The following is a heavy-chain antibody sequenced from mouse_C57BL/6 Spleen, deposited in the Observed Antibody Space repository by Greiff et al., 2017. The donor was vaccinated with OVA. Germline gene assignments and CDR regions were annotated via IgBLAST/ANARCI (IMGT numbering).Heavy chain of an antibody. Sequence: QVQLKESGAELVKPGASVKISCKASGYAFSSYWMNWVKQRPGKGLEWIGQIYPGDGDTNYNGKFKGKATLTADKSSSTAYMQLSSLTSEDSAVYFCARDSSGYHFDYWGQGTTLTVSS. J-gene: IGHJ2*01. D-gene: IGHD3-2*02. V-gene: IGHV1-80*01. CDR3: ARDSSGYHFDY. CDR1: GYAFSSYW. CDR2: IYPGDGDT.